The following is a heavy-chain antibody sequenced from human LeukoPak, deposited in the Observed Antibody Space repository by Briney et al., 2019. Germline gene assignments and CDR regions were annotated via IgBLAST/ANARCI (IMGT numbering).Heavy chain of an antibody. CDR3: ARRSPNYDFWSGYLPIAFDI. V-gene: IGHV5-51*01. J-gene: IGHJ3*02. CDR2: IYPGDSDT. D-gene: IGHD3-3*01. CDR1: GYSFTSYW. Sequence: GESLKISCKGSGYSFTSYWIGWVRQMPGKGLEWMGIIYPGDSDTRYSPSFQGPVTISADKSISTAYLQWSSLKASDTAMYYCARRSPNYDFWSGYLPIAFDIWGQGTMVTVSS.